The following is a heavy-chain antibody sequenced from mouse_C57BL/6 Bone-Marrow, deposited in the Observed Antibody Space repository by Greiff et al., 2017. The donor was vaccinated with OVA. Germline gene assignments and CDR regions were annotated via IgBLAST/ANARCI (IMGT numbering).Heavy chain of an antibody. CDR1: GFNFRDYY. CDR3: ARVLLYGAMDY. V-gene: IGHV5-16*01. D-gene: IGHD2-12*01. Sequence: EVMLVESEGGLVQPGSSMKLSCTASGFNFRDYYMAWVRQVPEKGLEWVANINYDGSSTYYLDSLKSRFIISRDNAKNILYLQMSSLKSEDTATYYCARVLLYGAMDYWGQGTSVTVSS. CDR2: INYDGSST. J-gene: IGHJ4*01.